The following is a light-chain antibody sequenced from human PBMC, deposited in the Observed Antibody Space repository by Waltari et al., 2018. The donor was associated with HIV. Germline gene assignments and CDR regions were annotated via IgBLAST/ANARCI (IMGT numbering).Light chain of an antibody. V-gene: IGLV2-14*01. J-gene: IGLJ3*02. CDR3: SSYTGDNTVL. Sequence: QSARTQPASVSGSPGQSITIDGTGSSSDVGAYNFVSWYRQHPGKAPKVWIHEASNPPSGVSIRFSASKSGNTASLTISGLQAEDEADYYCSSYTGDNTVLFGGGTKLSVV. CDR2: EAS. CDR1: SSDVGAYNF.